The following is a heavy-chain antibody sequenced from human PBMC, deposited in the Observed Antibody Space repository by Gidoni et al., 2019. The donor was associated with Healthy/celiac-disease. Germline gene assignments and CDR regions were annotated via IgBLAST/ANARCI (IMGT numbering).Heavy chain of an antibody. J-gene: IGHJ4*02. V-gene: IGHV3-64D*08. CDR3: VKGRMRIAAAGTTGGHFDY. CDR1: GFTFSSYA. D-gene: IGHD6-13*01. Sequence: EVQLVESGGGLVQPGGSLRLSCSASGFTFSSYAMHWVRQAPGKGLEYVSAISSNGGSTYYADSVKGRFTISRDNSKNTLYLQMSSLRAEDTAVYYCVKGRMRIAAAGTTGGHFDYWGQGTLVTVSS. CDR2: ISSNGGST.